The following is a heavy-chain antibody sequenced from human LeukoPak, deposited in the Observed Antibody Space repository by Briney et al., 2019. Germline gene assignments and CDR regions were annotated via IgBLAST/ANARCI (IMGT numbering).Heavy chain of an antibody. CDR1: GFTFSNAW. J-gene: IGHJ6*03. V-gene: IGHV3-15*01. Sequence: PGGSLRLSCAASGFTFSNAWMSWVRQAPGKGLEWIGRIKSKTDGGITDYAAPVKGRFTISRDDSKNTLYLQMNSLKTEDTAVYYCTTVNRDCSSTSCYNYYYYYYMDVWGKGTTVTVSS. CDR2: IKSKTDGGIT. CDR3: TTVNRDCSSTSCYNYYYYYYMDV. D-gene: IGHD2-2*01.